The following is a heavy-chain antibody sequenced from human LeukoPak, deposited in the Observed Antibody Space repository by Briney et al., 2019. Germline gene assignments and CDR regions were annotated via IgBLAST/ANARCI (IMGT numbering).Heavy chain of an antibody. J-gene: IGHJ4*02. V-gene: IGHV3-30*04. D-gene: IGHD1-26*01. Sequence: PGRSLRLSCAASGFTFSSYAMHSVRQAPGNGLEWVAVISFDGSNTYYADSVKGRFTIYRDNSKNTLYLKMNSLRAEGTAVYYCAKAVGVTERGYFDYWGQGTLVTVSS. CDR1: GFTFSSYA. CDR2: ISFDGSNT. CDR3: AKAVGVTERGYFDY.